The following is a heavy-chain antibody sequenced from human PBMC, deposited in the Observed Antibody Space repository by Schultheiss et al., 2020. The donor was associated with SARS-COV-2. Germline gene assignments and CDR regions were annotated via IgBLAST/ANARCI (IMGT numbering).Heavy chain of an antibody. J-gene: IGHJ6*02. CDR3: YLRGVISDFYGMDV. D-gene: IGHD3-10*01. CDR2: ISGSGGST. V-gene: IGHV3-23*01. Sequence: GGSLRLSCVASGFTFRSYSMNWVRQAPGKGLEWVSAISGSGGSTYYADSVKGRFTISRDNSKNTLYLQMNSLRAEDTAVYYCYLRGVISDFYGMDVWGQGTTVTVSS. CDR1: GFTFRSYS.